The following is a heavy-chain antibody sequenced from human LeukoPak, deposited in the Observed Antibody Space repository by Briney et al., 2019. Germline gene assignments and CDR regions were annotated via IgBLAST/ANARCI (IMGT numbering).Heavy chain of an antibody. D-gene: IGHD6-6*01. J-gene: IGHJ4*02. CDR2: IYYSGST. CDR1: GGSVSSGSYY. V-gene: IGHV4-61*01. CDR3: ARSRQLGAFDY. Sequence: PSETLSLTCTVSGGSVSSGSYYWSWIRQPPGKGLEWIGYIYYSGSTNYNPSLKSRVTISVDTSKNQFSLKLSSVTAADTAVYYCARSRQLGAFDYWGQGTLVTVSS.